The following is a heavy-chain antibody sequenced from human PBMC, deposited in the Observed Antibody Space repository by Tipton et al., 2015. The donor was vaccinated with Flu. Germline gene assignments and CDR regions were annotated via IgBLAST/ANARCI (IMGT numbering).Heavy chain of an antibody. Sequence: QLVQSGGGLVQPGRSLRLSCAASGFTFDDYAMHWVRQAPGKGLAWVSGISWHSGSIGYADSVKGRFTISRDNAKNSLFLQMNSLRAEDMALYYCAKAWGSYYYYGMDVWGQGTTVTVSS. CDR2: ISWHSGSI. CDR3: AKAWGSYYYYGMDV. D-gene: IGHD7-27*01. CDR1: GFTFDDYA. J-gene: IGHJ6*02. V-gene: IGHV3-9*03.